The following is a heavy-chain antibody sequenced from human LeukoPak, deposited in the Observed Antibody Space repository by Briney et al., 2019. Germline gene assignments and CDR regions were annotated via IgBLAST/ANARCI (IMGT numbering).Heavy chain of an antibody. J-gene: IGHJ4*02. CDR3: ARDTVAGTFVDY. CDR1: GFTFSSYG. D-gene: IGHD6-19*01. V-gene: IGHV3-48*01. CDR2: ISRSSGSI. Sequence: PGGSLRLSCAASGFTFSSYGMNWVRQAPGKGLEWVSYISRSSGSIYYAESVKGRFTISRDNAKKSLYLQMNSLRAEDTAVYYCARDTVAGTFVDYWGQGTLVTVPS.